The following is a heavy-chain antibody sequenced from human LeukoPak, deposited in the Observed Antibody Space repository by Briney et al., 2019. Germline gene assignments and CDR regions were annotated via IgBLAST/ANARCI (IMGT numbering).Heavy chain of an antibody. V-gene: IGHV1-18*04. CDR2: ISGSNDNT. D-gene: IGHD3-10*01. CDR3: ARGGSGSYLYSTFDP. Sequence: ASVKVSCKASGYTFTMSGINWVRQAPGQGLEWMGWISGSNDNTNYAQNFQGRVTMTTDTSTSTAYMELRSLRSDDTAVYYCARGGSGSYLYSTFDPWGQGTLVTVSS. J-gene: IGHJ5*02. CDR1: GYTFTMSG.